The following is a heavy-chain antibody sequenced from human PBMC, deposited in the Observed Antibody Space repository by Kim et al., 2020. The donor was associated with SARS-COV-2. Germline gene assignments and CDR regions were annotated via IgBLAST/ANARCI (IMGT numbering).Heavy chain of an antibody. CDR3: ARESDYAVGY. J-gene: IGHJ4*02. CDR2: T. D-gene: IGHD4-17*01. V-gene: IGHV4-31*02. Sequence: TYYNPSLKSRVTISVDTSKNQFSLKLSSVTAADTAVYYCARESDYAVGYWGQGTLVTVSS.